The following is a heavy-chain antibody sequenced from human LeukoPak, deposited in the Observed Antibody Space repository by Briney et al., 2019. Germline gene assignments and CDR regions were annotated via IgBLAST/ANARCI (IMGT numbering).Heavy chain of an antibody. J-gene: IGHJ4*02. CDR2: INPNSGGT. D-gene: IGHD6-19*01. V-gene: IGHV1-2*02. Sequence: ASVRVSCKASGYTFTGYHMHWVRQAPGQGLEWMGWINPNSGGTNYAQKFQGRVTMTRDTSISTAYMELSRLRSDDTAVYYCARDSSGWFLVYWGQGTLVTVSS. CDR1: GYTFTGYH. CDR3: ARDSSGWFLVY.